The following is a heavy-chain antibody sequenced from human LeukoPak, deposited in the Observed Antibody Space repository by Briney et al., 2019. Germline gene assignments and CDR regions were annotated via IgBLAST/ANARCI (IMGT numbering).Heavy chain of an antibody. J-gene: IGHJ6*03. CDR3: ASSRDYYYYYMDV. V-gene: IGHV4-39*01. CDR2: AYYSGST. Sequence: SETLSLTCTVSNGSISSYSYYWGWIRQPPGKGLEWIGSAYYSGSTYYNPSLKSRLTISVDTSKNQFSLKLSSVTAADTAVYYCASSRDYYYYYMDVWGKGTTVTVSS. CDR1: NGSISSYSYY.